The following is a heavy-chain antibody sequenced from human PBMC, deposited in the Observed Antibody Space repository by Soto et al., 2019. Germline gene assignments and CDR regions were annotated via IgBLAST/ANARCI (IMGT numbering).Heavy chain of an antibody. D-gene: IGHD2-15*01. CDR1: GFTFSSYD. V-gene: IGHV3-48*02. J-gene: IGHJ5*02. Sequence: EVQLVESGGGLVQPGGSLRLSCAASGFTFSSYDMNWVRQAPGKGLEWVSYISSSSSTIYYADSVKGRFTISRDNAKDSLYLLMTRRSDEDTAESYCARGADNELSGSLIIWSAPLRQGALVCVS. CDR2: ISSSSSTI. CDR3: ARGADNELSGSLIIWSAP.